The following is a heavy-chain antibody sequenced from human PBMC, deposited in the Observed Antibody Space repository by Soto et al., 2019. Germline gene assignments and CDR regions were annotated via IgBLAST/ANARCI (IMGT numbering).Heavy chain of an antibody. J-gene: IGHJ6*02. Sequence: ASETLSLTCTVSGGSISSYYWSWIRQPPGKGLEWIGYIYYSGSTNYNPSLKSRVTISVDTSKNQFSLKLSSVTAADTAVYYCARESVAAGRLYGVDVWGQGTTVTVSS. CDR1: GGSISSYY. CDR3: ARESVAAGRLYGVDV. D-gene: IGHD6-13*01. CDR2: IYYSGST. V-gene: IGHV4-59*01.